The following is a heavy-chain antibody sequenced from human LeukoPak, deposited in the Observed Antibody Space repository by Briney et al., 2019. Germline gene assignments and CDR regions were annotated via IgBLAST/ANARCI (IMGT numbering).Heavy chain of an antibody. J-gene: IGHJ6*02. D-gene: IGHD2-2*01. CDR2: LGRSGEYK. CDR1: GFRFTDYS. CDR3: VKDRPCETCMPMDA. V-gene: IGHV3-23*01. Sequence: GALRLSCAASGFRFTDYSMSWVRQAPGKGLEWVAGLGRSGEYKYYADSVKGRFTISRDNSKNTVSLQMNSLRAEDSAIYFCVKDRPCETCMPMDAWGQGTTVTVSS.